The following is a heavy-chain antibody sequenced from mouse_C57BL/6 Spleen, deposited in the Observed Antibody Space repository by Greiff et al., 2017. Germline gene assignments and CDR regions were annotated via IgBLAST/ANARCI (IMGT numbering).Heavy chain of an antibody. V-gene: IGHV3-6*01. D-gene: IGHD2-12*01. CDR2: ISYDGSN. CDR1: GYSITSGYY. CDR3: ALRKDYTMDY. J-gene: IGHJ4*01. Sequence: EVQLLESGPGLVKPSQSLSLTCSVTGYSITSGYYWNWIRQFPGNKLEWMGYISYDGSNNYNPSLKNRISITRDTSKNQFFLKLNSVTTEDTATYYCALRKDYTMDYWGQGPSVTVAS.